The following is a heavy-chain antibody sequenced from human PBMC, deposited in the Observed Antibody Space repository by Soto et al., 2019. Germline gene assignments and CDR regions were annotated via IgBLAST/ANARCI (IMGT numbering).Heavy chain of an antibody. CDR1: GASIGSIY. CDR2: IYYSGST. D-gene: IGHD6-13*01. V-gene: IGHV4-59*01. Sequence: PPETLSLTCTVAGASIGSIYCSWIRQPPGEVLEWSVYIYYSGSTNYNATLKSRVTISVDTSKNQFSMKLSSVTAADTAVYYCARDPGWAAAGRYYYSMDVWGQGTTVTVSS. J-gene: IGHJ6*02. CDR3: ARDPGWAAAGRYYYSMDV.